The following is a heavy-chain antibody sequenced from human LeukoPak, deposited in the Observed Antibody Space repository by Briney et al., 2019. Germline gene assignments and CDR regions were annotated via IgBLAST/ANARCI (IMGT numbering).Heavy chain of an antibody. Sequence: GSLRLSCVASGFTVSNNYMSWVRQAPGKGLEWVSVIYTGGSTYYADSVKGRFTISRDNSKNTLYLQMNSLRVEDTAVYYCATTLRSGSYYFDSWGQGTLVTVSS. CDR2: IYTGGST. D-gene: IGHD1-26*01. CDR3: ATTLRSGSYYFDS. V-gene: IGHV3-53*01. J-gene: IGHJ4*02. CDR1: GFTVSNNY.